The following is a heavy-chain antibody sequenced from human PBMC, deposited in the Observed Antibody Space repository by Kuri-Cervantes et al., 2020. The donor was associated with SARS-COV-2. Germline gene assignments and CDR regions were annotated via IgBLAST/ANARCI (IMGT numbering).Heavy chain of an antibody. V-gene: IGHV3-48*04. CDR1: GFTFSSYS. D-gene: IGHD6-6*01. CDR2: ISSSGSTI. Sequence: GGSLRLSCAASGFTFSSYSMNWVRQAPGKGLEWVSYISSSGSTIYYADSVKGRFTISRDNAKNSLYLQMNSLRAEDTAVYYCARRIRIAARPHYMDVWGKGTTVTVSS. CDR3: ARRIRIAARPHYMDV. J-gene: IGHJ6*03.